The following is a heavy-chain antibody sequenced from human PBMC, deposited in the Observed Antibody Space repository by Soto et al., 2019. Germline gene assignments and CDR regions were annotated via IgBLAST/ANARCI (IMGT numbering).Heavy chain of an antibody. CDR1: GGTFSSYA. V-gene: IGHV1-69*13. Sequence: SVKVSCKASGGTFSSYAISWVRQAPGQGLEWMGGIIPIFGTANYAQKFQGRVTITADESTSTAYMELSSLRSEDTAVYYCARPKLGDSSSWYFDYWGQGTLVTLSS. J-gene: IGHJ4*02. CDR3: ARPKLGDSSSWYFDY. CDR2: IIPIFGTA. D-gene: IGHD6-13*01.